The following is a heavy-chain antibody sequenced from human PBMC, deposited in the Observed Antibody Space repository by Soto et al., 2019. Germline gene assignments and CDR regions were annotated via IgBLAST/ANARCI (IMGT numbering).Heavy chain of an antibody. CDR2: TNHSNGGT. CDR1: GYTFTGYY. J-gene: IGHJ4*02. CDR3: ASEVGGGRHYYFDS. V-gene: IGHV1-2*02. Sequence: GAVKISCKASGYTFTGYYIHWVRQAPGQGLEWMGWTNHSNGGTNYAQKVQGRVTMNRDTSLSIAYMELTTLRSDDTAVFYCASEVGGGRHYYFDSWGLGNMVNVSS.